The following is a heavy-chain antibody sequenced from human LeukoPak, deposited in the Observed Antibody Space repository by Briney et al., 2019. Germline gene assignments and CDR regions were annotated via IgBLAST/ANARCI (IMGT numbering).Heavy chain of an antibody. CDR3: ARSLREYGGNSNY. CDR2: IYYSGST. D-gene: IGHD4-23*01. V-gene: IGHV4-39*01. CDR1: GGSISSSSYY. Sequence: SETLSPTCTVSGGSISSSSYYWGWIRQPPGKGLEWIGSIYYSGSTYYNPSLKSRVTISVDTSKNQFSLKLSSVTAADTAVYYCARSLREYGGNSNYWGQGTLVTVSS. J-gene: IGHJ4*02.